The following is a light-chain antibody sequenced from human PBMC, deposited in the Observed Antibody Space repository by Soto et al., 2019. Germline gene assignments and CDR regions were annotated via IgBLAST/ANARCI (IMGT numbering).Light chain of an antibody. CDR1: QSVSSNY. CDR2: GAS. Sequence: ETVLTQSPATLSLSPGERATLSCRASQSVSSNYFTWYQQKSGQAPRLLIYGASSRATGIPDRFSGSGSGTDFTLTISRLEPEDFAVYFCQHYDASQWTFGQGTKVDIK. J-gene: IGKJ1*01. CDR3: QHYDASQWT. V-gene: IGKV3-20*01.